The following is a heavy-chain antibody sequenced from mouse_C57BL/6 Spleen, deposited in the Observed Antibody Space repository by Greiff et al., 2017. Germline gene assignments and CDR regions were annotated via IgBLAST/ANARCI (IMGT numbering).Heavy chain of an antibody. V-gene: IGHV1-22*01. CDR1: GYTFTDYN. CDR3: AREIYYGNYFDY. J-gene: IGHJ2*01. D-gene: IGHD2-1*01. Sequence: EVQLQQSGPELVKPGASVKMSCKASGYTFTDYNMHWVKQSHGKSLEWIGYINPNNGGTSHNQKFKGKATLTVNKSSSTAYMELRSLTSEDSAVYYCAREIYYGNYFDYWGQGTTLTVSS. CDR2: INPNNGGT.